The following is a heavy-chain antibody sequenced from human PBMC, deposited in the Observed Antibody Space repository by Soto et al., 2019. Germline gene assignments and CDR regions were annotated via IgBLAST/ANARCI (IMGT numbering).Heavy chain of an antibody. D-gene: IGHD6-13*01. J-gene: IGHJ5*02. Sequence: SETLSLTCTVSGGSISSGDYYWSWIRQPPGKGLEWIGYIFYSGNTYYNPSLKSRVSISVDTSKNQFSLKLSSVTAADTAVYYCARDRGSSWMYKWFDPWGQGTLVTVS. V-gene: IGHV4-30-4*01. CDR2: IFYSGNT. CDR1: GGSISSGDYY. CDR3: ARDRGSSWMYKWFDP.